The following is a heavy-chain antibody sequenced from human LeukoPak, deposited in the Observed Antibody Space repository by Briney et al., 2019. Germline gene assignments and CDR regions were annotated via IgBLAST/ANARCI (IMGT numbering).Heavy chain of an antibody. D-gene: IGHD6-13*01. Sequence: GGSLRLSCAASGFSFRTHWMYWVRQAPGTGLMWVSRIKGDETVIRYADSVKGRFTIHRDNARNTVFLQMNSLGVEDTAVYYCARGITAEESVAIDYWGQGTLVTVSS. V-gene: IGHV3-74*01. CDR1: GFSFRTHW. J-gene: IGHJ4*02. CDR3: ARGITAEESVAIDY. CDR2: IKGDETVI.